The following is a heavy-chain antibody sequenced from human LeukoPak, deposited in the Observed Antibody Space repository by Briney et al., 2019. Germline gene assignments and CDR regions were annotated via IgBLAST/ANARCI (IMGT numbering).Heavy chain of an antibody. D-gene: IGHD2-2*01. V-gene: IGHV1-18*01. CDR1: GYTFTSYG. CDR3: ANGIVVVPAGDYYYYYYMDV. Sequence: ASVKVSCKASGYTFTSYGISWVRQAPGQGLEWMGWISAYNGNTNYAQKLQGRVTMTTDTSTSTAYMELRSLRSDDTAVYYCANGIVVVPAGDYYYYYYMDVWGKGTTVTVSS. J-gene: IGHJ6*03. CDR2: ISAYNGNT.